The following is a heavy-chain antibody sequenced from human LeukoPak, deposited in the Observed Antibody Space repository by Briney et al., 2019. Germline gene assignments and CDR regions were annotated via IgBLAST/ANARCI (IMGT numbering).Heavy chain of an antibody. CDR3: ARSPRDSRDWTGILDY. CDR1: GFTFNNFG. Sequence: PGMSLRLSCAASGFTFNNFGMHWVRQAPGKGLEWVSVISYSGSVQFYAGSVKGRFTISRDDSKNTVYLQMNSLRVEDTAVYFCARSPRDSRDWTGILDYWGQGALVTVSS. J-gene: IGHJ4*02. V-gene: IGHV3-30*03. CDR2: ISYSGSVQ. D-gene: IGHD3-22*01.